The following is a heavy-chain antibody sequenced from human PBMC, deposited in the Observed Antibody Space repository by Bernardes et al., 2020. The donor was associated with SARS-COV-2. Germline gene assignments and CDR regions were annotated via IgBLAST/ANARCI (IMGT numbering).Heavy chain of an antibody. CDR1: VGSFSAYY. CDR2: INHSGST. D-gene: IGHD3-22*01. J-gene: IGHJ3*02. CDR3: ARVANYYDSSGKQMAFDI. Sequence: SETLSLTCAVYVGSFSAYYWSWIRQPAGKGLEWIGEINHSGSTNYNPSLKSRVTISVDTSKNQFSLKLSSVTAADTAVYYCARVANYYDSSGKQMAFDIWGQGTMVIVSS. V-gene: IGHV4-34*01.